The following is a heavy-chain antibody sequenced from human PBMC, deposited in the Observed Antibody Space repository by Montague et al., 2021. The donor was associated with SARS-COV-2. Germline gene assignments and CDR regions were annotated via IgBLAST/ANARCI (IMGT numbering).Heavy chain of an antibody. CDR2: INDSGTT. D-gene: IGHD2-21*02. V-gene: IGHV4-34*01. J-gene: IGHJ4*02. Sequence: SETLSLTCAVYGGSFSGYWWTWIRQSPGKGLEWIGGINDSGTTKYNPSLKSRVTISVDTSKNQFSLDLTSVTVADTAVYYCARRCTGGGYCHASHWGQGTLVTVSS. CDR3: ARRCTGGGYCHASH. CDR1: GGSFSGYW.